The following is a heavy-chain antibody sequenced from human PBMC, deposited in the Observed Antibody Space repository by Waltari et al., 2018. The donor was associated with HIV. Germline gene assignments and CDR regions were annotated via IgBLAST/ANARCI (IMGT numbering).Heavy chain of an antibody. J-gene: IGHJ4*02. CDR3: VVSSFDY. CDR2: ISYDETNQ. Sequence: QVHLVESGGGVAQPGRSLRLSCAAPGFSFRNYAMHWVRQAPGKGLEWLTLISYDETNQYYTDSVRGRFTISRDNSKNMLYLQMNNLRPEDTAIYYCVVSSFDYWGQGTLVTVSS. CDR1: GFSFRNYA. D-gene: IGHD3-10*01. V-gene: IGHV3-30*03.